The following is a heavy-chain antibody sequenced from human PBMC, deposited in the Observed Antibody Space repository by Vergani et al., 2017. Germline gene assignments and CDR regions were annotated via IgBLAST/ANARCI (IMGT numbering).Heavy chain of an antibody. CDR1: GSSVKSGDYY. Sequence: QVQLQESGPGLVKPSQTLSLTCSVSGSSVKSGDYYWTWIRQPPGKGLEWLGHTSYRETTNYNVSLKSRISMSMDTSKNQFYLNLESLTAADTAVYFCARVPIYXLGSGSYQGYFDYWGQGTLVIVSS. J-gene: IGHJ4*02. D-gene: IGHD3-10*01. V-gene: IGHV4-30-4*08. CDR3: ARVPIYXLGSGSYQGYFDY. CDR2: TSYRETT.